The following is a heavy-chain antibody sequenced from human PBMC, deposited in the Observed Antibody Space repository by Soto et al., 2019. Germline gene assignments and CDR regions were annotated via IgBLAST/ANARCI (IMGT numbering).Heavy chain of an antibody. CDR1: GGSISSSSYY. D-gene: IGHD6-13*01. CDR2: IYYSGST. Sequence: QLQLQESGPGLVKPSETLSLTCTVSGGSISSSSYYWGWIRQPPGKGLEWIGSIYYSGSTYYNPSLKSRVNIYVDTSKNQFSLKLSSVTAADTAVYYCARLGDIAATNDYWGQGTLVTVSS. CDR3: ARLGDIAATNDY. V-gene: IGHV4-39*01. J-gene: IGHJ4*02.